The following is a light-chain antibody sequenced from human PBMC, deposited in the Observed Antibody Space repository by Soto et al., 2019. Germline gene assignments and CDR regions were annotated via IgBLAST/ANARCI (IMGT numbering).Light chain of an antibody. CDR3: SSFTSRFTFV. J-gene: IGLJ1*01. CDR2: EVT. CDR1: RSDVGAYNY. V-gene: IGLV2-14*01. Sequence: QSALTHPASVSGSRGQSMAISCTGTRSDVGAYNYVSWYQQHPGKAPKLMISEVTNRPSGVSDRFSGSKSGNTASLTISGLQAEDEADYYCSSFTSRFTFVFGTGTKVTVL.